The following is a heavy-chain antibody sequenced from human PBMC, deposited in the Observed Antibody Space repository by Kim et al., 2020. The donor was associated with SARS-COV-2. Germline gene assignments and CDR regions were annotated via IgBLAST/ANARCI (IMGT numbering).Heavy chain of an antibody. CDR1: GGSISSYY. D-gene: IGHD6-13*01. J-gene: IGHJ5*02. Sequence: SETLSLTCTVSGGSISSYYWSWIRQPPGKGLEWIGYIYYSGSTNYNPSLKSRVTISVDTSKNQFSLKLSSVTAADTAVYYCARGHSSSWYPLHWFDPWGQGTLVTVSS. V-gene: IGHV4-59*01. CDR2: IYYSGST. CDR3: ARGHSSSWYPLHWFDP.